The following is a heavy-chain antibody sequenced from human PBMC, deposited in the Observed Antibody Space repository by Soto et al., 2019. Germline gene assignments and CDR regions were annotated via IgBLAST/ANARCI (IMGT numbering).Heavy chain of an antibody. CDR3: ARGDCSGGSCYSVDI. J-gene: IGHJ3*02. Sequence: SETLSLTCAVSGGSISSINWWSWVRQPPGKGLKWIGEIYHSGSTNYNPSLKSRVTISVDKSKNQFSLKLSSVTAAVTAVYYCARGDCSGGSCYSVDIWGQGTMVTVSS. D-gene: IGHD2-15*01. V-gene: IGHV4-4*02. CDR2: IYHSGST. CDR1: GGSISSINW.